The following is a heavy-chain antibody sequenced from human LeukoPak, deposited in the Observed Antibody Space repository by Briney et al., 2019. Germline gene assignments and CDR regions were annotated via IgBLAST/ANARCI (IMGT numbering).Heavy chain of an antibody. Sequence: GGSLRLSCVASGFTFRSYWMNWVRQAPGKGLEWVSYISSSSKTIYYADSVKGRFTISRDNAKKSLDLQMNSLRDEDTAVYYCARDHRSGSGSGTQANDYWGQGTLVTVSS. D-gene: IGHD3-10*01. V-gene: IGHV3-48*02. CDR2: ISSSSKTI. CDR3: ARDHRSGSGSGTQANDY. J-gene: IGHJ4*02. CDR1: GFTFRSYW.